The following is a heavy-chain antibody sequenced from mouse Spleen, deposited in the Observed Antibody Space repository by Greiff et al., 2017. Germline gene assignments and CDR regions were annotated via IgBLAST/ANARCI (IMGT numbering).Heavy chain of an antibody. CDR2: IDPSDSYT. CDR1: GYTFTSYW. V-gene: IGHV1-50*01. J-gene: IGHJ2*01. D-gene: IGHD4-1*01. Sequence: QVQLQQPGAELVKPGASVKLSCKASGYTFTSYWMQWVKQRPGQGLEWIGEIDPSDSYTNYNQKFKGKATLTVDTSSSTAYMQLSSLTSEDSAVYYCARRVGRGYFDYWGQGTTLTVSS. CDR3: ARRVGRGYFDY.